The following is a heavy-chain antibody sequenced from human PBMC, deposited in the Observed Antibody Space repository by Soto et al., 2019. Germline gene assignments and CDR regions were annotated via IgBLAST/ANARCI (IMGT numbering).Heavy chain of an antibody. V-gene: IGHV3-53*04. Sequence: GGSLRLSCAASGFTVSRNYMSWVRQAPGKELEWVSVIYSGGSTYYADSVKGRFTISRHNSKNTLYLQMNSLRAEDTAVYYCARVSRIVVVPAAILSWGQGTLVTVSS. CDR3: ARVSRIVVVPAAILS. J-gene: IGHJ4*02. CDR1: GFTVSRNY. CDR2: IYSGGST. D-gene: IGHD2-2*02.